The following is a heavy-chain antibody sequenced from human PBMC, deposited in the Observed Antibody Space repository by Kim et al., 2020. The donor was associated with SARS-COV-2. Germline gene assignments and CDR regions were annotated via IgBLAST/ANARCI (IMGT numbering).Heavy chain of an antibody. V-gene: IGHV4-34*01. Sequence: LKSRVTISVDTSKNQFSLKLSSVTAADTAVYYCARREQWLVDYYYGMDVWGQGTTVTVSS. J-gene: IGHJ6*02. D-gene: IGHD6-19*01. CDR3: ARREQWLVDYYYGMDV.